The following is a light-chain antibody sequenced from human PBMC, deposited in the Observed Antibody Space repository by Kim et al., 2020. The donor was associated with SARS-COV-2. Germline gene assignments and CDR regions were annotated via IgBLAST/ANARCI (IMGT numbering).Light chain of an antibody. J-gene: IGLJ2*01. CDR3: CSYAGSSTWG. V-gene: IGLV2-23*02. CDR1: SSDVGSYNL. Sequence: QSALTQPASVSGSPGQSITISCTGTSSDVGSYNLVSWYQQHPGKAPKLMIYEVSKRPSGVSNRFSGSKSGNTASLTISGLQAEDEADYYCCSYAGSSTWGFGGGTQLTVL. CDR2: EVS.